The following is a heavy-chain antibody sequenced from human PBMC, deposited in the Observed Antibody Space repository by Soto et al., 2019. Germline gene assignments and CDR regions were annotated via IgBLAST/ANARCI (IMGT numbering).Heavy chain of an antibody. CDR1: GYTFTSYG. CDR3: ARGPKGYDSSGYYYGFYYYGTDV. Sequence: ASVKVSCKASGYTFTSYGISWVRQAPGQGLEWMGWISAYNGNTNYAQKLQGRVTMTTDTSTSTAYMELRSLRSDDTAVYYRARGPKGYDSSGYYYGFYYYGTDVWGQGTTVTVSS. J-gene: IGHJ6*02. D-gene: IGHD3-22*01. V-gene: IGHV1-18*01. CDR2: ISAYNGNT.